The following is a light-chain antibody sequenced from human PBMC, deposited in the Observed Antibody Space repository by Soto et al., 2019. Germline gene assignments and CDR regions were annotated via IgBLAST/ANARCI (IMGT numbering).Light chain of an antibody. CDR2: GAS. Sequence: EIVLTQSPASLSLSPGERATLSCRASQSVDSHLVWYQQKPGQAPRLLIFGASSRATGIPARFSGSGSGTDFTLAINRLEPDDFAVYYCQQRSDWPITFGQGTRLEIK. V-gene: IGKV3-11*01. J-gene: IGKJ5*01. CDR3: QQRSDWPIT. CDR1: QSVDSH.